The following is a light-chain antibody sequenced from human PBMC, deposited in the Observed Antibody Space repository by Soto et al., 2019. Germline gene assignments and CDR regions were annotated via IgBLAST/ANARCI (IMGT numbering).Light chain of an antibody. J-gene: IGKJ1*01. Sequence: DIVMTQSADSLAVSLGERATINCKSSQSVFSNSNNKKYLAWYQQKPGQPPKLLIHWASIRESEVPDRFRGSGSGTDFTLTINSLQAEDVAVYYCQQYYSTPWTFGQGTKVEIK. CDR1: QSVFSNSNNKKY. CDR2: WAS. CDR3: QQYYSTPWT. V-gene: IGKV4-1*01.